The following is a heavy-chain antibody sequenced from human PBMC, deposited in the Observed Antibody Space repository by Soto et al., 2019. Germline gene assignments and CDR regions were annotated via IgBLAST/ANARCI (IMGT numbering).Heavy chain of an antibody. CDR2: IYHSGST. CDR1: GGSISSSNW. V-gene: IGHV4-4*02. Sequence: PSETLSLTCAVSGGSISSSNWWNWVRQPPGKGLEWIGEIYHSGSTNYNPSLQSRVTISVDKSKNQFSLRLSSVTAADTAVYYCARAVRGITVFDYWGQGSLVTVSS. CDR3: ARAVRGITVFDY. J-gene: IGHJ4*02. D-gene: IGHD3-10*01.